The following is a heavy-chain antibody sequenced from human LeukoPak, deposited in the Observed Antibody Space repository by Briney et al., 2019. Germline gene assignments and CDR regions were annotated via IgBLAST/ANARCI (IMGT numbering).Heavy chain of an antibody. CDR2: INQDGSGK. CDR1: GFTFSSFW. Sequence: GGSLRLSCAASGFTFSSFWMSWVRQAPGKGLEWVANINQDGSGKYFVDSVKGRFTISRDNAKNSLYLRMNSLRAEDTAVYYCARDPRGEYCTNGVCSKTTPQIFQHWGQGTLVTVSS. CDR3: ARDPRGEYCTNGVCSKTTPQIFQH. D-gene: IGHD2-8*01. J-gene: IGHJ1*01. V-gene: IGHV3-7*01.